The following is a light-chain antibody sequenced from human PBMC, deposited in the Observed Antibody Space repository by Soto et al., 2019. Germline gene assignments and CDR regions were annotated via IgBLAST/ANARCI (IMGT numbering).Light chain of an antibody. CDR1: QSVSRY. Sequence: EIVLTQSPATLSLSPGKRATLSCRASQSVSRYLAWYQQKAGQAPRLLIYEASNRATGIPARFSGSGSGTDFTLTISSLEPEDFAVYYCQQRSNWPPYTFGQGTKLEIK. J-gene: IGKJ2*01. CDR3: QQRSNWPPYT. CDR2: EAS. V-gene: IGKV3-11*01.